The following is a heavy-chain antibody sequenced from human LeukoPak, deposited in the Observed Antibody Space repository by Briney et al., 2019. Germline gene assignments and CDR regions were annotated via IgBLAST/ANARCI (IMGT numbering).Heavy chain of an antibody. D-gene: IGHD3-22*01. CDR2: ISGSGGST. J-gene: IGHJ5*02. Sequence: GGSLRLSCAASGFTFSSYAMSWVRQAPGKGLEGVSAISGSGGSTYYADSVKGRFTISRDNSKNTLYLQMNSLRAEDTAGYYCAKDHIAMIPRGWFDPWGQGTLVTVSS. CDR3: AKDHIAMIPRGWFDP. CDR1: GFTFSSYA. V-gene: IGHV3-23*01.